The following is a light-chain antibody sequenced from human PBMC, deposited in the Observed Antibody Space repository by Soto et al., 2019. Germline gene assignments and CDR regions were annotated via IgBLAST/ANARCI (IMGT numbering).Light chain of an antibody. Sequence: DIQMTQSPSSLSASVGDRITITCRASENINVFLNWYQQKPGKAPKLLIHDTSTLQSGVPLRFSGRGSGTDFTLSISNVQPEDFATYYCQQSYSEPPMTFGQGTRLEIK. CDR2: DTS. CDR1: ENINVF. V-gene: IGKV1-39*01. J-gene: IGKJ5*01. CDR3: QQSYSEPPMT.